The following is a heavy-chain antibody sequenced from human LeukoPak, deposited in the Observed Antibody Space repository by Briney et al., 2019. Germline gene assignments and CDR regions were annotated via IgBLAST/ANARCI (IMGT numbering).Heavy chain of an antibody. J-gene: IGHJ3*02. V-gene: IGHV3-7*03. CDR1: GFTFSSYW. Sequence: GGSLRLSCAASGFTFSSYWMSWVRQAPGKGLEWVANIKQDGSEKYYVDSVKGRFTISRDNAKNSLYLQMNSLRVEDTAVYYCARGFGYSSGWQRGYAFDIWGQGTMVTVSS. CDR3: ARGFGYSSGWQRGYAFDI. D-gene: IGHD6-19*01. CDR2: IKQDGSEK.